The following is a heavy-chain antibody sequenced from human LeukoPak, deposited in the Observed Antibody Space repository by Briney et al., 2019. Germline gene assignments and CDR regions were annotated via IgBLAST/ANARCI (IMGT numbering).Heavy chain of an antibody. CDR1: GFTFSNAW. D-gene: IGHD2-2*01. Sequence: GGSLRLSCAASGFTFSNAWMSWVRQAPGKGLEWVGRIKSKTDGGTTDYAAPVKGRFTISRDDSKNTLYLQMNSLKTEDTAVYYCTTDGVVVPAAILTDYYYGMDVWGQGPRSPSP. CDR3: TTDGVVVPAAILTDYYYGMDV. CDR2: IKSKTDGGTT. V-gene: IGHV3-15*01. J-gene: IGHJ6*02.